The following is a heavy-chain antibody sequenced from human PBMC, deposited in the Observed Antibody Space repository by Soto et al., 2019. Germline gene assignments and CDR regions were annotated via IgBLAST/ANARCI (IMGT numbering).Heavy chain of an antibody. CDR3: ARDLVGATFDY. CDR2: ISYDGSTI. Sequence: GGSLRLSCAAFGFTFSSYGMHWVRQAPGKGLEWVALISYDGSTIYYADSVKGRFTISRDNAKNSLYLQMNSLRAEDTAVYYCARDLVGATFDYWGQGTLVTVSS. V-gene: IGHV3-30*03. J-gene: IGHJ4*02. D-gene: IGHD1-26*01. CDR1: GFTFSSYG.